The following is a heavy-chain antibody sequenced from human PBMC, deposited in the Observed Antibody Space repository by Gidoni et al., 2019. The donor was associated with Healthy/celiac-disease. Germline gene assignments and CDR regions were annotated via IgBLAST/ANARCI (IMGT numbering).Heavy chain of an antibody. D-gene: IGHD5-12*01. CDR3: ARGDGYNYYFDY. CDR2: IYYSGST. V-gene: IGHV4-59*01. J-gene: IGHJ4*02. Sequence: QVQLQESGPGLGKPSATLSLTCTVSGGSISSYYWSWIRQPPGKGLEWIGYIYYSGSTNYNPSLKSRVTISVDTSKNQFSLKLSSVTAADTAVYYCARGDGYNYYFDYWGQGTLVTVSS. CDR1: GGSISSYY.